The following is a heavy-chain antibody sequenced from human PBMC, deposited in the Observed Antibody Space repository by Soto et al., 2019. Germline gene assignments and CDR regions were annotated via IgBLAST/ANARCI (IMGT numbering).Heavy chain of an antibody. CDR2: INPSGGTS. CDR3: AKDPSSHTKDIYYYYYGMDV. Sequence: ASVKVSCKASGYTFTSYYIHWVRQAPGQGLEWMGVINPSGGTSTSAQKFQGRVTMTTDTSTSTASLELSSLRSKDTAVFYCAKDPSSHTKDIYYYYYGMDVWGQGTTVTVSS. CDR1: GYTFTSYY. V-gene: IGHV1-46*01. J-gene: IGHJ6*02. D-gene: IGHD6-6*01.